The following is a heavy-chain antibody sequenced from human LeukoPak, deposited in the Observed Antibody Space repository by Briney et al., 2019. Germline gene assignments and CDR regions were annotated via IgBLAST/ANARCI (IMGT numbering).Heavy chain of an antibody. V-gene: IGHV1-3*01. CDR1: GGTFSSYA. J-gene: IGHJ4*02. D-gene: IGHD6-19*01. CDR3: ARDLGSSGWKEGLGFDY. CDR2: INAGNGNT. Sequence: ASVKVSCKASGGTFSSYAISWVRQAPGQRLEWMGWINAGNGNTKYSQKFQGRVTITRDTSASTAYMELSSLRSEDTAVYYCARDLGSSGWKEGLGFDYWGQGTLVTVSS.